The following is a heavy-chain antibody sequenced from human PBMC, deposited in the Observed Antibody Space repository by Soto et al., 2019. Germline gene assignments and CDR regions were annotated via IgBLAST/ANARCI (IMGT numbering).Heavy chain of an antibody. CDR3: AKSHLHYFFFDY. D-gene: IGHD1-26*01. V-gene: IGHV3-30*18. Sequence: GGSLRLSCVASGFTFSNYGVHWVRQAPGKGLEWVAVISYDGSNKKYADSVEGRFTISRDNSKNTVFLYMNSLRTEDSAVFYCAKSHLHYFFFDYWGQGALVTVSS. CDR1: GFTFSNYG. CDR2: ISYDGSNK. J-gene: IGHJ4*02.